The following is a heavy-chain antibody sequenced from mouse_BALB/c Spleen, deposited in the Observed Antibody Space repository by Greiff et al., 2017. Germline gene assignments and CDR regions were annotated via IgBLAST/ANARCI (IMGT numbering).Heavy chain of an antibody. J-gene: IGHJ3*01. Sequence: EVQGVESGGGLVKPGGSLKLSCAASGFTFSSYAMSWVRQTPEKRLEWVASISSGGSTYYPDSVKGRFTISRDNARNILYLQMSSLRSEDTAMYYCARGGGTFAYWGQGTLVTVSA. CDR3: ARGGGTFAY. V-gene: IGHV5-6-5*01. CDR2: ISSGGST. D-gene: IGHD4-1*01. CDR1: GFTFSSYA.